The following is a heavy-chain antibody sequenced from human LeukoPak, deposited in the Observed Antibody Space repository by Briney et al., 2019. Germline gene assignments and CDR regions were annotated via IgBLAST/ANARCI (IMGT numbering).Heavy chain of an antibody. J-gene: IGHJ4*02. D-gene: IGHD3-3*01. CDR1: GFTFSSYA. Sequence: GGSLRLSCAASGFTFSSYAMSWVRQAPGKGLEWVSAISGSGGSTYYADSVKGRFTISRDNSKNTLYLQMNSLRAEDTAVYYCANGGYDFWSDYYFDYWGQGTLVSVSS. CDR2: ISGSGGST. CDR3: ANGGYDFWSDYYFDY. V-gene: IGHV3-23*01.